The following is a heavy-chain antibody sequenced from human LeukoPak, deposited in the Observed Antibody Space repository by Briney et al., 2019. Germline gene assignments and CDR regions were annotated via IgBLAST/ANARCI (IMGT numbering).Heavy chain of an antibody. CDR2: ISYDVSNK. CDR1: GFTFSSYA. CDR3: AGGITMVRGFITHFDY. V-gene: IGHV3-30*04. Sequence: GRSLRLSSAASGFTFSSYAMHWLRQAPGKGLEWVAVISYDVSNKYYGDSVKGRFTISRDNSKHTLYMQMNSVGDEDTTVYYSAGGITMVRGFITHFDYWGQGTLVTVSS. J-gene: IGHJ4*02. D-gene: IGHD3-10*01.